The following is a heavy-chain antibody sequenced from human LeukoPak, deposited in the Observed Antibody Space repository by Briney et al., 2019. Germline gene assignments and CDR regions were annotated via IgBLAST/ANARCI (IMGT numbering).Heavy chain of an antibody. Sequence: GGSLRLSCAASGFTFSSYAMSWVRQAPGKGLEWVSAISGSGGSTYYADSVKGRFTISRDNSKNTLYLQMNSLRAEDTAVYYCAKAFPYYYDSSGSYYAEYFQHWGQGTLVTVSS. D-gene: IGHD3-22*01. CDR2: ISGSGGST. CDR1: GFTFSSYA. CDR3: AKAFPYYYDSSGSYYAEYFQH. J-gene: IGHJ1*01. V-gene: IGHV3-23*01.